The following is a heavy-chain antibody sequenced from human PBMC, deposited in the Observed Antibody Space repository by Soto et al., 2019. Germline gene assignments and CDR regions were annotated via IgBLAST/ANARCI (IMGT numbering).Heavy chain of an antibody. D-gene: IGHD1-26*01. CDR1: GYTFTSYG. V-gene: IGHV1-18*01. CDR3: ARDRGSYARDY. CDR2: ISAYNGNT. J-gene: IGHJ4*02. Sequence: QVQLVQSGAEVKKPGASVKVSCKASGYTFTSYGISWVRQAPGQGLEWMGLISAYNGNTKYAQKLKGRVTMTTDTATSTAYKELSSLRFDDTAVYSCARDRGSYARDYWGQGPLVTDS.